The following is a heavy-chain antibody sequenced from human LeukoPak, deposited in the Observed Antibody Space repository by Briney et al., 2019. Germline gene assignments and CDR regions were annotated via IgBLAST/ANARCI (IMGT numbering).Heavy chain of an antibody. CDR1: GSTFGNYE. Sequence: GGSLRLSCAASGSTFGNYEMNWVRQAPGKGLEWVSYISSSGGTRYYADSVKGRFTISRDNAKNSLYLQMNSLRAEDTAVYYCARRQTYYYGSGSYMGLDYWGQGTLVTVSS. J-gene: IGHJ4*02. V-gene: IGHV3-48*03. D-gene: IGHD3-10*01. CDR2: ISSSGGTR. CDR3: ARRQTYYYGSGSYMGLDY.